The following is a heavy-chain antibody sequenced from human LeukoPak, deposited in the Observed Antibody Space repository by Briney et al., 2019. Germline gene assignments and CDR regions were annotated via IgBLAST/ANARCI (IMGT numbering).Heavy chain of an antibody. CDR2: ISSSSSYI. J-gene: IGHJ2*01. V-gene: IGHV3-21*06. D-gene: IGHD2-21*02. Sequence: GGSLRLSCAASGFSFSTYSMNWVRQAPGKGLEWVSSISSSSSYIYYADSVKGRFTISRDNAKNSLYLQMNSLRAEDTAVYYCARDLYCGGDCSLGYFDLWGRSTLVTVSS. CDR1: GFSFSTYS. CDR3: ARDLYCGGDCSLGYFDL.